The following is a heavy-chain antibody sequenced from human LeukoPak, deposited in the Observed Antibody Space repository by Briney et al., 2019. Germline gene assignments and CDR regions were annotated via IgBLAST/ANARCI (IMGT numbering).Heavy chain of an antibody. Sequence: GASVKVSCKASGYTFTSYGISWVRQAPGQGLEWMGWISAYNGNTNYAQKLQGRVTMTTDTSTSTAYMELRSLRSDDTAVYYCASGYLGRAGTTDRLDYWGQGTLVTVSS. V-gene: IGHV1-18*01. J-gene: IGHJ4*02. D-gene: IGHD4-17*01. CDR3: ASGYLGRAGTTDRLDY. CDR2: ISAYNGNT. CDR1: GYTFTSYG.